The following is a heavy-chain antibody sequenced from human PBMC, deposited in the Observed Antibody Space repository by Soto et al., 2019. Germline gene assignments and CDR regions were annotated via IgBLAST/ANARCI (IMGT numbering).Heavy chain of an antibody. CDR3: ARPLYSSSPAFFAY. V-gene: IGHV4-59*01. J-gene: IGHJ4*02. CDR1: GGSISSYF. CDR2: IYYGGST. Sequence: PSETLSLTCTVSGGSISSYFWSWIRQPPGKGLEWIGYIYYGGSTNYNPSLKSRVTISLDTSKNQFSLKLSSVTAADTAVYYCARPLYSSSPAFFAYCGQRPMVTVSS. D-gene: IGHD6-6*01.